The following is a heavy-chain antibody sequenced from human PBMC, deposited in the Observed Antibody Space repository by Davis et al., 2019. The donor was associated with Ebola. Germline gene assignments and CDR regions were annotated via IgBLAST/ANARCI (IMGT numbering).Heavy chain of an antibody. Sequence: SETLSLTCTVSGGSVSSGSYYWSWIRQPPGKGLEWNGYIYYSGSTNYNPSLKSRVTISVDTSKNQFSLKLSSVTAADTAVYYCARDTSYWGQGTLVTVSS. J-gene: IGHJ4*02. D-gene: IGHD3-16*01. V-gene: IGHV4-61*01. CDR1: GGSVSSGSYY. CDR2: IYYSGST. CDR3: ARDTSY.